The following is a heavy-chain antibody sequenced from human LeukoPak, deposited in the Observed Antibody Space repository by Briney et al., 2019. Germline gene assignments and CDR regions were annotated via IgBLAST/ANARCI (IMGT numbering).Heavy chain of an antibody. Sequence: GGSLRLSCAASGFTFSSYAMHWVRQAPGKGLEWVAVISYDGSNKYYADSVNGRFTISRDNAKNTLYLQMNSLRGEDTAVYYCARDGYYYDSSGYYLLDYWGQGTLVTVSS. J-gene: IGHJ4*02. CDR3: ARDGYYYDSSGYYLLDY. D-gene: IGHD3-22*01. CDR1: GFTFSSYA. V-gene: IGHV3-30-3*01. CDR2: ISYDGSNK.